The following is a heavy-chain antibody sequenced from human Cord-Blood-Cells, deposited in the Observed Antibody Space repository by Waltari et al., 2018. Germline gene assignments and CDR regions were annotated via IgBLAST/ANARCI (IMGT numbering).Heavy chain of an antibody. CDR3: ARGLTAIDY. CDR2: IYYSGST. D-gene: IGHD2-21*02. Sequence: QVQLQESGPGLVKPSETLSLTCTVSGGSISSYYWSWIRQPPGKGLDWIGYIYYSGSTNYNPSRKSRVTRSVDTSKNQFSLKLSSVTAADTAVYYCARGLTAIDYWGQGTLVTVSS. CDR1: GGSISSYY. V-gene: IGHV4-59*01. J-gene: IGHJ4*02.